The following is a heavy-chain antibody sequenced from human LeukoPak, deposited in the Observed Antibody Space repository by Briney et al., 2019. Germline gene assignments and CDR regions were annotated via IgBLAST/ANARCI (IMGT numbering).Heavy chain of an antibody. CDR2: ISAYNGNT. V-gene: IGHV1-18*01. J-gene: IGHJ6*02. D-gene: IGHD2-2*01. CDR1: GYTFTSYG. CDR3: ARDCPGTSCLHYYYGMDV. Sequence: ASVKVSCKASGYTFTSYGISWVRQAPGQGLEWMGWISAYNGNTNYAQKLQGRVTMTTDTSTSTAYMELRSLRSDDTAVYYCARDCPGTSCLHYYYGMDVWGQGTTVTVSS.